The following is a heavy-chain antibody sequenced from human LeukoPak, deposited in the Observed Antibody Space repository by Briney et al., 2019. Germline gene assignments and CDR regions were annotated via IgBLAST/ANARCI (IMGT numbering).Heavy chain of an antibody. J-gene: IGHJ6*02. CDR1: GFTFSYCS. D-gene: IGHD2-2*01. CDR2: FSSSSSTI. CDR3: ARDLSYCTITSCSYYYYGMDV. Sequence: PGVSLRLSCAASGFTFSYCSMNWVRQAPGKGLEWVSYFSSSSSTIYYADSVKGRFTISRDNAKNSLYLQMNSLRDEDTAVYYCARDLSYCTITSCSYYYYGMDVWGRGTTVTVSS. V-gene: IGHV3-48*02.